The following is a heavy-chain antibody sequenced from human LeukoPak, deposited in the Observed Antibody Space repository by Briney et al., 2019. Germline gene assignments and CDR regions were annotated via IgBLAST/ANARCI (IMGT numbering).Heavy chain of an antibody. Sequence: GGSLRLSCAASGFTFDDYAMHWVRQAPGKGLEWVSLISGSGGSTYYADSVKGRFTISRDNSKNSLYLQMNSLRTEDTAFYYCAKDINRLLGYWSQGTQVTVSS. CDR1: GFTFDDYA. V-gene: IGHV3-43*02. J-gene: IGHJ4*02. CDR3: AKDINRLLGY. CDR2: ISGSGGST.